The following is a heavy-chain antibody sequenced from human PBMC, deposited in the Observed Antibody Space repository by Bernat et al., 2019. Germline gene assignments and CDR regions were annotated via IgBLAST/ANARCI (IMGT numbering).Heavy chain of an antibody. J-gene: IGHJ6*03. Sequence: EVQLVESGGGLVKPGGSLRLSCAASGFTFSSYSMNWVRQAPGKGLEWVSYISSSSSYIYYADSVKGLFTISRDNAKNSLYLQMNSLRAEDTAVYYCARAAPDGYYYYYYMDVWGKGTTVTVSS. V-gene: IGHV3-21*05. CDR1: GFTFSSYS. CDR2: ISSSSSYI. CDR3: ARAAPDGYYYYYYMDV.